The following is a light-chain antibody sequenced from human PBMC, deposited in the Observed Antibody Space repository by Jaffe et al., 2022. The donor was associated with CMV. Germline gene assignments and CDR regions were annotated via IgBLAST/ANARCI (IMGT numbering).Light chain of an antibody. V-gene: IGKV3-20*01. J-gene: IGKJ3*01. CDR1: QTFSGGS. CDR3: QLGFT. CDR2: GAS. Sequence: EFVLTQSPGTLSLSPGERVTLSCRASQTFSGGSLAWYQQKPGQAPRLLIYGASKRATGIPERFSGSGSGTDFTLTINRLEPEDFSVFYCQLGFTFGPGTRVDLK.